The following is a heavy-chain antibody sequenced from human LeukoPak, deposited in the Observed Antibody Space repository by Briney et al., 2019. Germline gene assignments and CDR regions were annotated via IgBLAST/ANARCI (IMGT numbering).Heavy chain of an antibody. V-gene: IGHV3-7*03. CDR1: GFTFGAYY. D-gene: IGHD6-19*01. Sequence: GGSLRLSCAASGFTFGAYYMTWVRQAPGKGLEWVANIKQDGSEKYHVDSVKGRFTISRDNANNSLYLQMNSLRAEDTAVYYCARMSGIAVAAIWISYFDYWGQGTLVTVSS. CDR2: IKQDGSEK. J-gene: IGHJ4*02. CDR3: ARMSGIAVAAIWISYFDY.